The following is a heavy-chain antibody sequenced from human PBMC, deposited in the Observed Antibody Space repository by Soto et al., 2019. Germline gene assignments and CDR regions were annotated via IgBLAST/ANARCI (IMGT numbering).Heavy chain of an antibody. D-gene: IGHD3-9*01. V-gene: IGHV3-53*01. CDR1: GLTVSNNY. Sequence: GGSLRLSCAASGLTVSNNYMCWVRQAPGKGLEWVSVLYRGGSTNYADSVKGRFTITRDNSKNTLYLQMNSLRVADTAVYFCATGDGDIFDYWGQGTLVTVSS. J-gene: IGHJ4*02. CDR3: ATGDGDIFDY. CDR2: LYRGGST.